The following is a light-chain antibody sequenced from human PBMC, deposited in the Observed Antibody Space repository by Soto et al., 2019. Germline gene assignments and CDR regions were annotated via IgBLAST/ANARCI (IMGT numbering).Light chain of an antibody. Sequence: DIVMTQSPATLSASPGERATLSCRASQSVSNNYLAWYQQKPGQAPRLLIYGASNRATGIPDRFSGSGSGTDFTITSSRQEPEDFAEYYCQQYGNSGTFGQGTKVDIK. CDR1: QSVSNNY. CDR2: GAS. CDR3: QQYGNSGT. J-gene: IGKJ1*01. V-gene: IGKV3-20*01.